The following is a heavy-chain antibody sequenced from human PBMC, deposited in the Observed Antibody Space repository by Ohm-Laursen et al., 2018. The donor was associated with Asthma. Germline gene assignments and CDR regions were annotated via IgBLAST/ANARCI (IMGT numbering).Heavy chain of an antibody. CDR3: ANLNWNGPDY. J-gene: IGHJ4*02. CDR2: ISYHGSNQ. CDR1: GFAFSTYG. Sequence: SLRLSCSASGFAFSTYGMHWVRQAPGKGLEWVAVISYHGSNQFYTNSVKGRFTISRDDSKNTLYLQMNSLRAEDTAVYYCANLNWNGPDYWGQGTLVTVSS. D-gene: IGHD1-1*01. V-gene: IGHV3-30*18.